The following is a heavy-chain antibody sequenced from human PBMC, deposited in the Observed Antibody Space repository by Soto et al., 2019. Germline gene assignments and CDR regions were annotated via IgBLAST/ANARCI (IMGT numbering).Heavy chain of an antibody. CDR1: GYSFTNYW. Sequence: PGESLKISCKGSGYSFTNYWIGWVRQTPGKGLEWMGLIFTRDSETKTSPSFQGHVSFSVDNSINTVYLQWTSLKTTDTGIYFCARGYFDSGHGYDLWGQGTLVTVSS. CDR2: IFTRDSET. J-gene: IGHJ5*02. D-gene: IGHD3-10*01. CDR3: ARGYFDSGHGYDL. V-gene: IGHV5-51*01.